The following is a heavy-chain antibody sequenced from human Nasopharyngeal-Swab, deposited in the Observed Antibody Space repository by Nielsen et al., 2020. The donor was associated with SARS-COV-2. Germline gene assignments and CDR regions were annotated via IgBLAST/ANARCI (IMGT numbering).Heavy chain of an antibody. Sequence: WVRQAPGQGLEWMGGIIPIFGTANYAQKFQGRVTITADKSTSTAYMELSSLGSEDTAVYYCARDSTYYYDSSGSDGAFDIWGQGTMVTVSS. CDR2: IIPIFGTA. CDR3: ARDSTYYYDSSGSDGAFDI. D-gene: IGHD3-22*01. J-gene: IGHJ3*02. V-gene: IGHV1-69*06.